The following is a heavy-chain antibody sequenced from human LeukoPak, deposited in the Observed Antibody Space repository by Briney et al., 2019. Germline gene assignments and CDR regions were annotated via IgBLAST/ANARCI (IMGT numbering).Heavy chain of an antibody. V-gene: IGHV5-51*01. CDR1: GYSFSSYW. D-gene: IGHD3-16*01. CDR2: IYPGDSDT. CDR3: ARFGYYDYVWGRTNYFDY. J-gene: IGHJ4*02. Sequence: GESPKISCKGSGYSFSSYWIGWVRQMPGKGLEWMGIIYPGDSDTRYSPSFQGQVTISADKSISTAHLQWSSLKASDTAMYYCARFGYYDYVWGRTNYFDYWGQGTLVTVSS.